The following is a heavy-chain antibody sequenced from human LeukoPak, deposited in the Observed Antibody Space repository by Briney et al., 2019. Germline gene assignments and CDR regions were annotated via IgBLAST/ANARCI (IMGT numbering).Heavy chain of an antibody. CDR3: ARGDITIFDY. CDR1: GGSFSGYY. V-gene: IGHV4-34*01. Sequence: SETLSLTCAVYGGSFSGYYWSWIRQPPGKGLEWIGEINHSGSTNYNPSLKSRVTISVDTSKNQFSLKLSSVTAADTAVYYCARGDITIFDYWGQGTLVTVSS. CDR2: INHSGST. D-gene: IGHD2-15*01. J-gene: IGHJ4*02.